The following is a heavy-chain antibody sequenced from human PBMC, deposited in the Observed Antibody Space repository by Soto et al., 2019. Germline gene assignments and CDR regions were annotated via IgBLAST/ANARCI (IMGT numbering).Heavy chain of an antibody. CDR2: IYYSGST. J-gene: IGHJ6*02. CDR3: AREGYCISTSCYGGGMDV. CDR1: GGSISSGDYY. D-gene: IGHD2-2*01. Sequence: QVQLQESGPGLVKPSQTLSLTCTVSGGSISSGDYYWSWIRQPPGKGLEWIGYIYYSGSTYYNPSLKSRVTISVDTSKNQFSLKLSSVTAADTAVYYCAREGYCISTSCYGGGMDVWGQGTTVTVSS. V-gene: IGHV4-30-4*01.